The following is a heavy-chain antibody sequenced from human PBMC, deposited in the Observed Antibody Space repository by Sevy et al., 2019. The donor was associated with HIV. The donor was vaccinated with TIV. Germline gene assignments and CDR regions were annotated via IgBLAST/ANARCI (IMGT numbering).Heavy chain of an antibody. V-gene: IGHV3-23*01. CDR1: GFTFSSYA. J-gene: IGHJ5*02. CDR2: ISGSGGST. CDR3: AKGIEMATKHNWFDP. D-gene: IGHD5-12*01. Sequence: GGSLRLSCAASGFTFSSYAMSWVRQAPGKGLEWVSAISGSGGSTYYAHSVKGRFTISRDNSKNTLYLQMNSLRAEDTAVYYCAKGIEMATKHNWFDPWGQGTLVTVSS.